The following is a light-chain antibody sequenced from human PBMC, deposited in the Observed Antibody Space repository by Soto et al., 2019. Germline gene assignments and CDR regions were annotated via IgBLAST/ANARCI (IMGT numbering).Light chain of an antibody. CDR1: QSISSW. V-gene: IGKV1-6*01. J-gene: IGKJ4*01. Sequence: IQMTQSPSTLSASVGDRVTITCRASQSISSWLGWYQQKPGKAPKLLIYAASSLQSGVPSRFSGSGSGTDFTLTISSLQPEDFATYYCLQDHSYPLTFGEGTKVDIK. CDR2: AAS. CDR3: LQDHSYPLT.